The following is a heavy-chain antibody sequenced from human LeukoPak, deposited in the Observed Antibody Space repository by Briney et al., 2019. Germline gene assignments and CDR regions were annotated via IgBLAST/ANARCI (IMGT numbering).Heavy chain of an antibody. CDR1: GFTFSSYS. V-gene: IGHV3-48*01. CDR3: ARTYDYVWGSYRLFDY. D-gene: IGHD3-16*02. CDR2: ISSSSSTI. Sequence: PGGSLRLSCAASGFTFSSYSMNWVRQAPGKGLEWVSYISSSSSTIYYADSVKGRFTISRDNAKNSLYLQMNSLRAEDTAVYYCARTYDYVWGSYRLFDYWGQGTLVTVSS. J-gene: IGHJ4*02.